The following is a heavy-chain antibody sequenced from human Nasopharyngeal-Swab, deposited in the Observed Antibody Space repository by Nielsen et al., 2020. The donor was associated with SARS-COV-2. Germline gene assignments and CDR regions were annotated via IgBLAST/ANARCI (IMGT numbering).Heavy chain of an antibody. V-gene: IGHV3-21*01. D-gene: IGHD3-22*01. J-gene: IGHJ4*02. CDR2: ISSRSGYI. CDR1: GFTFSSYS. CDR3: ARTRYYDSSGYYPDY. Sequence: GESLKISCAASGFTFSSYSMNWDRQAPGKGLEWVSSISSRSGYIYYADSVEGRFTISRDNAKNSLYLQMHSLRAEDTAVYYCARTRYYDSSGYYPDYWGQGTLVTVSS.